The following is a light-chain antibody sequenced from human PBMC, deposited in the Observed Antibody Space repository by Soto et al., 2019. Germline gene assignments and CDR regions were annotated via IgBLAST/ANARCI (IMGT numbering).Light chain of an antibody. CDR2: DAS. V-gene: IGKV3-11*01. Sequence: EIVLTQSPATLSLSPGERATLSCRASQSVSSYLAWYQQKPGQAPRLLIYDASNRATGIPARFSGSGSGTDFTLIISSLEPEDFAVYYCQQRSNWLRTFGGGTKVDIK. CDR1: QSVSSY. J-gene: IGKJ4*01. CDR3: QQRSNWLRT.